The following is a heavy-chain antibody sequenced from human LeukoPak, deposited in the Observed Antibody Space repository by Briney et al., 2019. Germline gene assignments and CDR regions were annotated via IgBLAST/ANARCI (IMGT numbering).Heavy chain of an antibody. J-gene: IGHJ4*02. Sequence: PSETLSLTRTVSGGSVSSGSYYWSWIRQPPGKGLEWIGYIYYSGSTNYNPSLKSRVTISVDTSKNQFSLKLSSVTAADTAVYYCARDRYGSGGYHYWGQGTLVTVSS. V-gene: IGHV4-61*01. CDR3: ARDRYGSGGYHY. D-gene: IGHD3-10*01. CDR2: IYYSGST. CDR1: GGSVSSGSYY.